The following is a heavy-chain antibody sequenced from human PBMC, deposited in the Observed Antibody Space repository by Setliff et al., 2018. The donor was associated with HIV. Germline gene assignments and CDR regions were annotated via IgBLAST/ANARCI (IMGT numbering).Heavy chain of an antibody. J-gene: IGHJ3*02. CDR2: ISVYNGNT. D-gene: IGHD3-10*01. V-gene: IGHV1-18*01. CDR1: GYTFTTYG. CDR3: ASEGITMVRGAIIRSAFDI. Sequence: ASVKVSCKASGYTFTTYGISWVRQAPGQGLEWMGWISVYNGNTHYGQKFQGRVTVTAETSTSTACMELTSLRSDDTAVYYCASEGITMVRGAIIRSAFDIWGQGTMVTVSS.